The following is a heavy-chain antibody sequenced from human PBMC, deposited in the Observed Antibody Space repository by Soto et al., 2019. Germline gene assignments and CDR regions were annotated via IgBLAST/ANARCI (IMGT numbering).Heavy chain of an antibody. V-gene: IGHV3-30-3*01. Sequence: GGSLRLSCAASGFSLNSYAMHWVRQAPGKGLEWVAVISYDGSNKFYGDSVKGRFTISRDNSKNTVYLQMDSLRTEDTAVYYCESDCSSHTCYRQGGMDVWGQGTTVTVSS. J-gene: IGHJ6*02. CDR2: ISYDGSNK. CDR3: ESDCSSHTCYRQGGMDV. CDR1: GFSLNSYA. D-gene: IGHD2-2*02.